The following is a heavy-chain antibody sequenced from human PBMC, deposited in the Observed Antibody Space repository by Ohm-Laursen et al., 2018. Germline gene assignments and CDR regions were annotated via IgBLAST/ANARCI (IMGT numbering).Heavy chain of an antibody. CDR2: MNPNSGNT. J-gene: IGHJ2*01. Sequence: ASVKVSCKASGYTFTSYDINWVRQATGQGLEWMGWMNPNSGNTGYAQKFQGRVTMTRNTSINTAYMEPSSLRSEDTAVYYCARMGPQQPHWYFDLWGRGTLVTVSS. D-gene: IGHD1/OR15-1a*01. CDR3: ARMGPQQPHWYFDL. CDR1: GYTFTSYD. V-gene: IGHV1-8*01.